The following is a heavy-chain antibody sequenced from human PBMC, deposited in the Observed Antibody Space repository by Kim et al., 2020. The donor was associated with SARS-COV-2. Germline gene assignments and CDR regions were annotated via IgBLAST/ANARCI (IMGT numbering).Heavy chain of an antibody. CDR2: ISYDGSNK. CDR3: AKDKRSSSGPKTNYYYGMDV. V-gene: IGHV3-30*18. CDR1: GFTFSSYG. Sequence: GGSLRLSCAASGFTFSSYGMHWVRQAPGKGLEWVAVISYDGSNKYYADSVKGRFTISRDNSKNTLYLQMNSLRAEDTDVYYCAKDKRSSSGPKTNYYYGMDVWGQGTTVTVSS. D-gene: IGHD6-19*01. J-gene: IGHJ6*02.